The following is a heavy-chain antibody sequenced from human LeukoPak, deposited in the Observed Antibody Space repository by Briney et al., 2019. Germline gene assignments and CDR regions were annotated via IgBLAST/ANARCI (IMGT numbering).Heavy chain of an antibody. CDR2: IRGGGGVT. V-gene: IGHV3-23*01. Sequence: PGGSLRLSCAASGFTFDNYAMNWVRQAPGKGLEWVLYIRGGGGVTRYSDSVKDRFTISRDNSKNTLYLQMSSLRAEDTAIYYCAKCSESYDSDAFDIWGRGTMVTVSS. J-gene: IGHJ3*02. CDR1: GFTFDNYA. CDR3: AKCSESYDSDAFDI. D-gene: IGHD3-10*01.